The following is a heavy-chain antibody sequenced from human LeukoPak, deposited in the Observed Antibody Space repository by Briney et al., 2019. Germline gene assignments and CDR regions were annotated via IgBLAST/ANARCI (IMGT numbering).Heavy chain of an antibody. CDR1: GYTFTSYY. CDR2: MNPNSGNT. V-gene: IGHV1-8*01. Sequence: ASVKVSCKASGYTFTSYYINWVRQATAQGLEWMGWMNPNSGNTGYAQKFQGRVTMTRNTSISTAYMELSSLRSEDTAVYYCARAPPVRGVITYYFDYWGQGTLVTVSS. J-gene: IGHJ4*02. CDR3: ARAPPVRGVITYYFDY. D-gene: IGHD3-10*01.